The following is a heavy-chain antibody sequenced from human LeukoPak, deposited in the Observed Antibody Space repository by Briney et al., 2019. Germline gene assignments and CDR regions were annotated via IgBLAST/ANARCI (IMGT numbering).Heavy chain of an antibody. J-gene: IGHJ5*02. Sequence: SETLSLTCTVSGGSMSSFYWSWIRQPPGKGLEWIGYIYYSGSTDYNPSLKSRVTISLDTSKNQFSLKLSSVTAADTAVYYCARGGYYGSGNDFRFDPWGQGTLVTVSS. CDR2: IYYSGST. D-gene: IGHD3-10*01. CDR1: GGSMSSFY. CDR3: ARGGYYGSGNDFRFDP. V-gene: IGHV4-59*01.